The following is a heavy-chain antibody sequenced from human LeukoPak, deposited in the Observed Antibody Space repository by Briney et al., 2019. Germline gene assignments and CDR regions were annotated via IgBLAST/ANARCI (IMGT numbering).Heavy chain of an antibody. J-gene: IGHJ6*03. CDR3: ARGRVSSSTWYSTYYYYFYMDV. CDR1: DDSITMYY. Sequence: SETLSLTCSVSDDSITMYYWTWIRQPPGKGLEWIGYVDHTGSTNFNPSLNGRVSISRDTTKNLFSLRLRSVTAADTAVYYCARGRVSSSTWYSTYYYYFYMDVWGKGTTVTVSS. CDR2: VDHTGST. D-gene: IGHD1-1*01. V-gene: IGHV4-59*01.